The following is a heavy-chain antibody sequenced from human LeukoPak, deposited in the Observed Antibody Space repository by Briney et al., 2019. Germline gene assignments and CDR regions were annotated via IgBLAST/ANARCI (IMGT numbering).Heavy chain of an antibody. CDR1: GFTFSSYA. J-gene: IGHJ1*01. D-gene: IGHD6-13*01. V-gene: IGHV3-30-3*01. Sequence: GGSLRLSCAASGFTFSSYAMHWVRQAPGKGLEWVAVISYDGSNKYYADSVKGRFTISRDNSKNTLYLQMNSLRAEDTAVYYCARKDSSSSPTKLGPLTSAEYFQHWGQGTLVTVSS. CDR2: ISYDGSNK. CDR3: ARKDSSSSPTKLGPLTSAEYFQH.